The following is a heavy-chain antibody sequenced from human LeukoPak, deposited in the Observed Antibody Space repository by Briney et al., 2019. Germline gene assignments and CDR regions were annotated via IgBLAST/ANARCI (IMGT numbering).Heavy chain of an antibody. CDR2: ISAGGGST. CDR1: GFTFSNYA. D-gene: IGHD1-26*01. J-gene: IGHJ4*02. Sequence: PGGSLRLSCAASGFTFSNYAMSWVRQAPGKGLEWVSGISAGGGSTYYADSVKGRFTISRDNSKNTLYLQMNSLRGEDTAVYHCAKDSSGSYYGKSDFWGQGTLVAVSS. CDR3: AKDSSGSYYGKSDF. V-gene: IGHV3-23*01.